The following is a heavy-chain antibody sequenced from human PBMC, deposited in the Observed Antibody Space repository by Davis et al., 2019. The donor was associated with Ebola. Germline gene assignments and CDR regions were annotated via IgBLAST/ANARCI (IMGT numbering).Heavy chain of an antibody. V-gene: IGHV3-23*01. J-gene: IGHJ4*02. CDR1: GFTFSNYA. CDR3: ATDRNWDFDY. CDR2: ISGSGGST. Sequence: GESLKISCAASGFTFSNYAMSWVRQAPGKGLEWVSVISGSGGSTHYADSVKGRFTISRDNSKNTLYLQMNSLRDEDTAVYYCATDRNWDFDYWGQGTLVTVSS. D-gene: IGHD7-27*01.